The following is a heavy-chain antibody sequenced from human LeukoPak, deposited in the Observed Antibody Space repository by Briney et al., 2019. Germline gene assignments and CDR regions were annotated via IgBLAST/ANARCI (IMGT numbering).Heavy chain of an antibody. V-gene: IGHV3-23*01. Sequence: GGSLRLSCAASGFTFSSYGMSWVRQAPGKGLEWVSAIRGDGITTYYADSVKGRFTISRDNSKNTVWLQMNSLRAEDTAIYYCANDLGWIQLNLGRGQGTLVTVSS. D-gene: IGHD5-18*01. CDR1: GFTFSSYG. J-gene: IGHJ4*02. CDR3: ANDLGWIQLNLG. CDR2: IRGDGITT.